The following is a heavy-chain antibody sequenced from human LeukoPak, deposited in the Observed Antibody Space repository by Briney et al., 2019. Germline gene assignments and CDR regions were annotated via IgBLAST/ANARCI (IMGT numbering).Heavy chain of an antibody. J-gene: IGHJ6*04. V-gene: IGHV3-7*01. D-gene: IGHD3-10*02. CDR3: AELGITMIGGV. CDR1: GFTFSSYW. Sequence: GGSLRLSCAASGFTFSSYWMSWVRQAPGKGLEWVANIKQDGSEKYYVDSVKGQFTISRDNAKNSLYLQMNSLRAEDTAVYYCAELGITMIGGVWGKGTTVTISP. CDR2: IKQDGSEK.